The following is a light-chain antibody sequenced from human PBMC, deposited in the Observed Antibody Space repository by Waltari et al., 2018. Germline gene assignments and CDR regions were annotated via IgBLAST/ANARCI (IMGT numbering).Light chain of an antibody. CDR3: QQYNSYSPGDT. V-gene: IGKV1-5*03. J-gene: IGKJ2*01. CDR2: KAS. CDR1: QSISTW. Sequence: DIQMTQSPSTLSASVGDRLTITCRASQSISTWLAWYQQKPGNAPKLLIYKASFLESGVPSRFSGSGSGTEFTLTISSLQPDDFATYYCQQYNSYSPGDTFGPGTKLEIK.